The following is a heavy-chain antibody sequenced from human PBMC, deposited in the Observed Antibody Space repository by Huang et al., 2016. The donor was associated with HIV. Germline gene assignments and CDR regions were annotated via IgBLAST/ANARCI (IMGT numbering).Heavy chain of an antibody. D-gene: IGHD3-22*01. CDR2: IRYDGSNK. CDR1: GFMFSSYG. Sequence: QVQLVESGGGVVQPGGSLSLSCVASGFMFSSYGMHWVRQAAGRGLEWGAFIRYDGSNKYYADSGKGRFTISRDSFKNTLYLQINSLRVEDTAVYYCAKIKDYDSIGYLDYWGQGTLVTVSS. V-gene: IGHV3-30*02. J-gene: IGHJ4*02. CDR3: AKIKDYDSIGYLDY.